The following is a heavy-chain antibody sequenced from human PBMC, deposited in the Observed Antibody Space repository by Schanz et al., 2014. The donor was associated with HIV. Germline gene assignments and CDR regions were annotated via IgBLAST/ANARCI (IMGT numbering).Heavy chain of an antibody. D-gene: IGHD1-1*01. CDR1: GFTFSSYS. CDR3: AKRRDSGYAYFDY. Sequence: QVQLVESGGGVVQPGRSLRLSCAVSGFTFSSYSMNWVRQAPGKGLEWVAVISYDGSNKYYADSVKDRFTISRDNSKNTLYLQMNSLRAEDTAVYYCAKRRDSGYAYFDYWGQGTLVTVSS. J-gene: IGHJ4*02. CDR2: ISYDGSNK. V-gene: IGHV3-30*18.